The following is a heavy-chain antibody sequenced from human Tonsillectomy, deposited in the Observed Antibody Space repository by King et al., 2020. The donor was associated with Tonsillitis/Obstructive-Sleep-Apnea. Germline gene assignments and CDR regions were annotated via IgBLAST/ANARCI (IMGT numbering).Heavy chain of an antibody. Sequence: VQLVESGGGLIQPGGSRRLSCAVSGFSVSFNYMSWVRQAPGKGLEWVSIIYSGGSTYYADSVKGRFTISRDNSKNTLYLQMNSLRAEDTAVYYCARGEDSNCYYMDVWGKGTTVTVSS. CDR1: GFSVSFNY. J-gene: IGHJ6*03. V-gene: IGHV3-53*01. CDR2: IYSGGST. D-gene: IGHD6-6*01. CDR3: ARGEDSNCYYMDV.